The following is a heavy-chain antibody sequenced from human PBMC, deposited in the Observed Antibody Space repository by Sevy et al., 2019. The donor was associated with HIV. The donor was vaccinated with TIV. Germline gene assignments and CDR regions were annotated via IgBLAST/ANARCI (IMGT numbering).Heavy chain of an antibody. J-gene: IGHJ6*02. V-gene: IGHV4-59*01. CDR1: GDSISSYY. CDR2: IYYSGIT. Sequence: SETLSLTCTVSGDSISSYYWSWIRHPPGKGLEWIGYIYYSGITDYNPSLKSRVTISVDTSKNQFSLKLNSVTAADTAVYYCARAIAAPRGMDVWGQGTTVTVSS. CDR3: ARAIAAPRGMDV. D-gene: IGHD6-13*01.